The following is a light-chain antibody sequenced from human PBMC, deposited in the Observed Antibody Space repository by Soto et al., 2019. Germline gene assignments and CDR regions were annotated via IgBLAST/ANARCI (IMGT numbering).Light chain of an antibody. Sequence: QSVLTQPPSVSGAPGQRVTVSCTGSSSNIGAGYPVHWYQQLPGTAPKLLVAGNRPSGVPDRFSVSKSGASASLAITGLQAEDEADYYCQSYDSSLSRRWVFGGGTKVTVL. CDR2: G. CDR3: QSYDSSLSRRWV. CDR1: SSNIGAGYP. J-gene: IGLJ3*02. V-gene: IGLV1-40*01.